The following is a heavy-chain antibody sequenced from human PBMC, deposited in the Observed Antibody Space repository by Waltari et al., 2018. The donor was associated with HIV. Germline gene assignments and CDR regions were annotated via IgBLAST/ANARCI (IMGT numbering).Heavy chain of an antibody. D-gene: IGHD3-3*01. CDR2: NEHRGEN. CDR1: GPSFQDNF. Sequence: QGQLRQWGAGLLQPSETLSLTCAVYGPSFQDNFRPWFRRSPEKGLELLGENEHRGENSNSPAFKTRFVISVGTSRSQFSLTVKSATAADTAVYYCARGLGSRPFCRGYEPWGQGILVTVSS. V-gene: IGHV4-34*01. J-gene: IGHJ4*02. CDR3: ARGLGSRPFCRGYEP.